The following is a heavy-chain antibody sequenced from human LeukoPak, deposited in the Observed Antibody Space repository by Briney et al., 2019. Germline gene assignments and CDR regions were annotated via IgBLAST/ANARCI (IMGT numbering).Heavy chain of an antibody. CDR2: IKQDGSEK. D-gene: IGHD4-11*01. V-gene: IGHV3-7*01. CDR3: ARDQGRGTTVTDYYYYYMDV. CDR1: GFTFSSYW. J-gene: IGHJ6*03. Sequence: SGGSLRLSCAASGFTFSSYWMSWVRQAPGKGLEWVANIKQDGSEKYYVDSVKGRFTISRDNAKNSLYLQMNSLRAEDTAVYYCARDQGRGTTVTDYYYYYMDVWGKGTTVTVSS.